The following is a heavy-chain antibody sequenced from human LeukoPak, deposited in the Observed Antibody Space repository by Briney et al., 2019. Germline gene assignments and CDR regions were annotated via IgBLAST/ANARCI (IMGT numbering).Heavy chain of an antibody. J-gene: IGHJ4*02. Sequence: GGSLRLSCAGSGFTFSSDWMSWVRQAPGKGLEWVANINQDGSVKYYVDSVKGRFTISRDNAKNSLYLQMYSLRAEDTAVYYCARDGSSWSFDSWGQGTLVTVSS. D-gene: IGHD6-13*01. CDR1: GFTFSSDW. CDR3: ARDGSSWSFDS. CDR2: INQDGSVK. V-gene: IGHV3-7*01.